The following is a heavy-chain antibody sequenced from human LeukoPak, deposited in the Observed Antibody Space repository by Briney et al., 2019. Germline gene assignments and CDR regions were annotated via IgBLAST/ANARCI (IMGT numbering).Heavy chain of an antibody. J-gene: IGHJ4*02. V-gene: IGHV4-34*01. Sequence: SETLSLTCAVYGGSFSGYYWSWIRQPPGKGLEWIGEINHSGSTNYNPSLKSRVTISVDTSKNQFPLKLSSVTAADTAVYYCARGLGSGSYYFDYWGQGTLVTVSS. CDR1: GGSFSGYY. CDR2: INHSGST. D-gene: IGHD5-12*01. CDR3: ARGLGSGSYYFDY.